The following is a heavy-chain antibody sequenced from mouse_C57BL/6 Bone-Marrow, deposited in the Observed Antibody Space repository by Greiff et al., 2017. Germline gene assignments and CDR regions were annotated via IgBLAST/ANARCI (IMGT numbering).Heavy chain of an antibody. V-gene: IGHV1-9*01. CDR1: GYTFTGYW. CDR2: ILPGSGST. D-gene: IGHD1-1*01. Sequence: VQLQESGAELMKPGASVKLSCKATGYTFTGYWIEWVKQRPGHGLEWIGEILPGSGSTNYNEKFKGKARFTADTSSNTAYMQLSSLTTEDSATYYCARASGTTVVAKGFFDYWGQGTTLTVSS. J-gene: IGHJ2*01. CDR3: ARASGTTVVAKGFFDY.